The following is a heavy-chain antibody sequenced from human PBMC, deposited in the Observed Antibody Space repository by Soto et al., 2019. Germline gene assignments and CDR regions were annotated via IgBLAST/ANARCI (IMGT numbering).Heavy chain of an antibody. Sequence: GEALKISCNGSGYSFTSYRFYRVRQMPGKGLEWMGIIYPGDSDTRYSPPFQGQVTIYSQESSSTAYLQQSSLKASNTAPYPCAGGDFSRCYEYGINVCHRRTTVAVSS. J-gene: IGHJ6*04. CDR2: IYPGDSDT. CDR1: GYSFTSYR. V-gene: IGHV5-51*01. CDR3: AGGDFSRCYEYGINV. D-gene: IGHD3-3*01.